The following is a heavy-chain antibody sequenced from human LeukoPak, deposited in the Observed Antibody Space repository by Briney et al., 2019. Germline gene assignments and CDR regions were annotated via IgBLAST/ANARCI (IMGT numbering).Heavy chain of an antibody. V-gene: IGHV3-23*01. D-gene: IGHD3/OR15-3a*01. CDR1: GFTFSTFA. CDR3: ATSRQGLLPFES. Sequence: GGSLRLSCAASGFTFSTFAMIWVRQPPGKGLEWVSSIFPSGGEIHDADSVRGRFTISRDNSKSTLSLQMNSLRAEDTAIYYCATSRQGLLPFESWGQGTLVTVSS. CDR2: IFPSGGEI. J-gene: IGHJ4*02.